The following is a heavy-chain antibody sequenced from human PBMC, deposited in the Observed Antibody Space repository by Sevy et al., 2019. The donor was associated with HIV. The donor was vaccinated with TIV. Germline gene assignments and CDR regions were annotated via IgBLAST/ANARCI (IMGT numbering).Heavy chain of an antibody. D-gene: IGHD6-25*01. J-gene: IGHJ4*02. CDR2: IGATASTT. Sequence: GGSLRLSCVAPGFNFNFYAMSWVRLAPGKGLEWVSSIGATASTTYYADSVKGRFTVSRDNSKNVLSLQMDSLRVEDTALYYCAKDFRPYRAAVFDYWGQGVLVTVSS. CDR3: AKDFRPYRAAVFDY. CDR1: GFNFNFYA. V-gene: IGHV3-23*01.